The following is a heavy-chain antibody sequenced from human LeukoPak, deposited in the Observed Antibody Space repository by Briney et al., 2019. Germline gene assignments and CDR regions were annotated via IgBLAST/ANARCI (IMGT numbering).Heavy chain of an antibody. CDR2: INHSGST. J-gene: IGHJ4*02. CDR1: GVSFSGYY. Sequence: ETLSLTCAVYGVSFSGYYWSWIRQPPGKGLEWIGEINHSGSTNYNPSLKSRVTISVDSSKNQFSLKLSSVTAADTAVYYCARGNSGRWGDYWGQGTLVTVSS. CDR3: ARGNSGRWGDY. D-gene: IGHD3-10*01. V-gene: IGHV4-34*01.